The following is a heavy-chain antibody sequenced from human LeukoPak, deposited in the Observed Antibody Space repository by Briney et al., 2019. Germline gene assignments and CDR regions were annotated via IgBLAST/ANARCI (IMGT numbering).Heavy chain of an antibody. CDR3: ARSLGYYDSSGFTSLGYFDY. J-gene: IGHJ4*02. D-gene: IGHD3-22*01. CDR2: INHSGST. V-gene: IGHV4-34*01. CDR1: GGSFSDYY. Sequence: SETLSLTCAVYGGSFSDYYWSWIRQPPGKGLEWIGEINHSGSTNYNPSLMSRVTISIDTSKNQFSLKLSSVTTADTAVYYCARSLGYYDSSGFTSLGYFDYWGQGNLVTVSS.